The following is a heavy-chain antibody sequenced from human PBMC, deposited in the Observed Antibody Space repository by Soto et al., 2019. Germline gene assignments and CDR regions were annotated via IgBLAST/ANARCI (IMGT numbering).Heavy chain of an antibody. J-gene: IGHJ4*02. CDR2: ISYDGSNK. D-gene: IGHD3-10*01. V-gene: IGHV3-30-3*01. CDR1: GYTFSRYA. CDR3: ARDPMGRYYGSGSYYFDY. Sequence: QVQLVESGGGVVQPGRALRLSCAASGYTFSRYAMHWLHQAQGKGVEWVAVISYDGSNKYYADSVKGRFTISRDNSKNTLYLQMNSLRAEDTAVYYCARDPMGRYYGSGSYYFDYWGQGTLVTVSS.